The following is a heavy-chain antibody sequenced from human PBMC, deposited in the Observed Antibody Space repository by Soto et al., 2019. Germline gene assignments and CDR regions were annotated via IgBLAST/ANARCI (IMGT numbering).Heavy chain of an antibody. V-gene: IGHV4-4*07. J-gene: IGHJ4*02. CDR1: GGSISTFY. CDR3: AREGSYSAYNFAHGIQLWSFDF. D-gene: IGHD5-12*01. CDR2: IFSSGST. Sequence: PSETLSLSCTVSGGSISTFYWSWVRQPAGQGLEWIGRIFSSGSTSFNPSLESRVAMSVDTSKNHFSLNLSSVTAADMAVYYCAREGSYSAYNFAHGIQLWSFDFWGQGALVTVSS.